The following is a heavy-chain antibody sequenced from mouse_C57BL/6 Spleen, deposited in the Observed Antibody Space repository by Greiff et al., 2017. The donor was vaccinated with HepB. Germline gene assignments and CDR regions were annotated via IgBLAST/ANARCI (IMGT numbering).Heavy chain of an antibody. D-gene: IGHD1-2*01. J-gene: IGHJ2*01. CDR3: ARGPTAYYFDY. CDR1: GYAFSSYW. CDR2: IYPGDGDT. V-gene: IGHV1-80*01. Sequence: VQLQQSGAELVKPGASVKISCKASGYAFSSYWMNWVKQRPGKGLEWIGQIYPGDGDTNYNGKFKGKATLTADKSSSTAYMQLSSLTSEDSAVYFGARGPTAYYFDYWGQGTTLTVSS.